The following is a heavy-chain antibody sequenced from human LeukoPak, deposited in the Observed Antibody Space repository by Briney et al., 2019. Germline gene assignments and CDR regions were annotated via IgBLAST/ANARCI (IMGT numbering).Heavy chain of an antibody. J-gene: IGHJ4*02. CDR1: GGSFSGYY. D-gene: IGHD3-22*01. Sequence: PSETLSLTCAVYGGSFSGYYWSWIRQPPGKGLEWIGEINHSGSTNYNPSLKSRVTISVDTSKNQFSLKLSSVTAADTAVYYCARGLTYYYDSSGYFYYFDYWGQGTLVTVSS. CDR3: ARGLTYYYDSSGYFYYFDY. V-gene: IGHV4-34*01. CDR2: INHSGST.